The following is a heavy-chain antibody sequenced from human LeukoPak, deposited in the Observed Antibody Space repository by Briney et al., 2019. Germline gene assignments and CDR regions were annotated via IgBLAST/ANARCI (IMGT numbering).Heavy chain of an antibody. V-gene: IGHV1-2*04. CDR2: INPNNGGS. CDR1: GYTFTDYY. J-gene: IGHJ4*02. D-gene: IGHD2-2*01. Sequence: ASVKVSCKASGYTFTDYYMHWVRQAPGQGLEWMGWINPNNGGSYSTQKFQGWVTTTRDTSISTAYMELSRLTSDDTAVYYCARANPLHCSSTSCLFDYWGQGSLVTVSS. CDR3: ARANPLHCSSTSCLFDY.